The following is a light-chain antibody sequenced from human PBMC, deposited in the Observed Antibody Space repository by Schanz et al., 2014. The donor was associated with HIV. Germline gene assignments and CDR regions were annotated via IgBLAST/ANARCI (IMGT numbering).Light chain of an antibody. CDR3: SSYTTSSTLV. CDR1: GSDNGGYNF. CDR2: DVN. Sequence: QSALTQPASVSASPGQSITISCTGTGSDNGGYNFLSWSQQFPGKAPKLVIFDVNNRPAGISNRFSGSKSGNTASLTISGLQVEDEAEYYCSSYTTSSTLVFGGGTKLTVL. J-gene: IGLJ2*01. V-gene: IGLV2-14*03.